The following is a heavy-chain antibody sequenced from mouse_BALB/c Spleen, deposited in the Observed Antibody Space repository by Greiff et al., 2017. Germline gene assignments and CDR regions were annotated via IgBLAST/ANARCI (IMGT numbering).Heavy chain of an antibody. CDR3: AREEYGKLDY. Sequence: EVQLVESGPGLVKPSQSLSLTCSVTGYSITSGYYWNWIRQFPGNKLEWMGYISYDGSNNYNPSLKNRISITRDTSKNQFFLKLNSVTTEDTATYYCAREEYGKLDYWGQGTSVTVSS. CDR2: ISYDGSN. D-gene: IGHD2-10*02. V-gene: IGHV3-6*02. CDR1: GYSITSGYY. J-gene: IGHJ4*01.